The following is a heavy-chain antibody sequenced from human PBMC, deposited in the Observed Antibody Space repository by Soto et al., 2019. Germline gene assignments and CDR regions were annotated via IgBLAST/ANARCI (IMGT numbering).Heavy chain of an antibody. J-gene: IGHJ1*01. Sequence: SGKVSCKASGGSFISFGISWVRQAPGQGLEWMGGIIPVFGRPNYAQRFRGRLTITADESTNTVYLELIDLRSEDTAVYYCAREGSGYNLWGQGTQVTVSS. CDR2: IIPVFGRP. CDR3: AREGSGYNL. V-gene: IGHV1-69*13. CDR1: GGSFISFG. D-gene: IGHD5-12*01.